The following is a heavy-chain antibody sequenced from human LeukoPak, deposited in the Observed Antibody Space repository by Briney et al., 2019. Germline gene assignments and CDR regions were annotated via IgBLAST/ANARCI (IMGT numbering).Heavy chain of an antibody. CDR1: GGSISSYY. V-gene: IGHV4-59*01. CDR3: ARVSDDSSGYYHFDY. J-gene: IGHJ4*02. D-gene: IGHD3-22*01. CDR2: IYYSGST. Sequence: SETLSLTCTVSGGSISSYYWSWIRQPPGKGLEWIGYIYYSGSTNYNPSLKSRVIISVDTSKNQFSLKLSSVTAADTAVYYCARVSDDSSGYYHFDYWGQGTLVTVSS.